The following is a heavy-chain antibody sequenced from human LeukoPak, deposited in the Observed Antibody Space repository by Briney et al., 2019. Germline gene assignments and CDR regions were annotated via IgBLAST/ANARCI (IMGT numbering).Heavy chain of an antibody. CDR1: GFTFSSYW. J-gene: IGHJ4*02. CDR3: ARDRGYSTFDY. D-gene: IGHD4-23*01. CDR2: IKEDGSEI. Sequence: GGSLRLSCAASGFTFSSYWMSWVRQAPGKGLEWVANIKEDGSEITYVDSVKGRFTISRDNAKNSLYLQMNSLRVDDTAVYYCARDRGYSTFDYWGQGTLVTVSS. V-gene: IGHV3-7*01.